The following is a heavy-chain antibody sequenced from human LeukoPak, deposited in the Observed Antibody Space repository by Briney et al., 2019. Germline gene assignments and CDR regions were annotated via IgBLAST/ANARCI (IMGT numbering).Heavy chain of an antibody. CDR2: IFPGDSDR. V-gene: IGHV5-51*01. CDR3: ARRGYGLSLDY. J-gene: IGHJ4*02. Sequence: KRGESLKISRKGSGYRFTEYWIGWVRQMPGKGLEWMGIIFPGDSDRKYSPSFEGQVTISVDKSISAAYLQWDSLKASDSAIYYCARRGYGLSLDYWGQGTPVTVSS. D-gene: IGHD5-12*01. CDR1: GYRFTEYW.